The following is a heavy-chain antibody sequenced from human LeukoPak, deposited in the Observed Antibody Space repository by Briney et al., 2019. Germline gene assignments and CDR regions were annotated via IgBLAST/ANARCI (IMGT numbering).Heavy chain of an antibody. J-gene: IGHJ4*02. Sequence: SETLSLTCAVYGGSFSGYYWSWIRQPPGKGLEWIGEINHSESTNYNPSLKSRVTISVDTSKNQFSLKLSSVTAADTAVYYCARARGVLRFLEWLPYFDYWGQGTLVTVSS. CDR2: INHSEST. V-gene: IGHV4-34*01. CDR1: GGSFSGYY. D-gene: IGHD3-3*01. CDR3: ARARGVLRFLEWLPYFDY.